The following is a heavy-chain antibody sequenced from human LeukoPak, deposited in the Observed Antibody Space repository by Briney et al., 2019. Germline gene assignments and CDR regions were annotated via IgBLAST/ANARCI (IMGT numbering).Heavy chain of an antibody. J-gene: IGHJ4*02. CDR2: INHSGST. CDR1: GGSISSYY. V-gene: IGHV4-34*01. Sequence: SETLSLTCTVSGGSISSYYWSWIRQPPGKGLEWIGEINHSGSTNYNPSPKSRVTISVDTSKNQFSLKLSSVTAADTAVYYCGAAAEGYYFDYWGQGTLVTVSS. CDR3: GAAAEGYYFDY. D-gene: IGHD6-13*01.